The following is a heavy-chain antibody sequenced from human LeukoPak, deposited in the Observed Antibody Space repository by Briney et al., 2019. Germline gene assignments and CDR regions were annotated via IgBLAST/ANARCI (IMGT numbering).Heavy chain of an antibody. Sequence: GGSLRLSCAASGFTVSSNYMSWVRQAPGKGLEWVSVIYSGGSTYYADSVKGRFTISRDNSRNTLYLQMNSLRAEDTAVYYCARGFCSSTSCIGYYFDYWGQGTLVTVSS. D-gene: IGHD2-2*01. V-gene: IGHV3-53*01. J-gene: IGHJ4*02. CDR2: IYSGGST. CDR3: ARGFCSSTSCIGYYFDY. CDR1: GFTVSSNY.